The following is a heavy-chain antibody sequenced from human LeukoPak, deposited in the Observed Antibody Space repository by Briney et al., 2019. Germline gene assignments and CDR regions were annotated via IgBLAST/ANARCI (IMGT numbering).Heavy chain of an antibody. J-gene: IGHJ4*02. Sequence: SETLSLTCIVSGGSINNSPYYWAWIRQPPGRGLEWIGSISDRGDTYHNPSLKSRVTISVDTSKNQFSLSVISVTAADTAVYFCARPTAGPATQGYDSWGQGILVTVAS. D-gene: IGHD1-1*01. CDR1: GGSINNSPYY. CDR3: ARPTAGPATQGYDS. CDR2: ISDRGDT. V-gene: IGHV4-39*01.